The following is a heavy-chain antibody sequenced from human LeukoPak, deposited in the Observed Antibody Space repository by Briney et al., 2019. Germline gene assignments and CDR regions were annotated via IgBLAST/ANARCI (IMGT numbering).Heavy chain of an antibody. J-gene: IGHJ6*03. V-gene: IGHV4-34*01. D-gene: IGHD2-2*01. CDR2: INQSGST. Sequence: SETLSLTCAVYDGSFNGYYWSWIRQPPGKGLEWIGEINQSGSTRYNPSLKSPVTISLDTPKNQFSLKLTSVTAADTAVYYCARSVEWIRGGIQYYHYMDVWGKGTTVTVSS. CDR3: ARSVEWIRGGIQYYHYMDV. CDR1: DGSFNGYY.